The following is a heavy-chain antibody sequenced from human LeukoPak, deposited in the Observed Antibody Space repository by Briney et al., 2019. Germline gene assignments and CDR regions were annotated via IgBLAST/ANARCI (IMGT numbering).Heavy chain of an antibody. D-gene: IGHD3-22*01. CDR1: GFTVSSYA. CDR3: AKEVVVVITTPTEAGFDY. Sequence: GGSLRLSWAAAGFTVSSYAMSWVRQAAGEGLELVLAISVSGGSTYYADSVKGRFTISSDNSRNTRNLQMNSLRADDTAVYYCAKEVVVVITTPTEAGFDYWGQGTLVTVSS. V-gene: IGHV3-23*01. J-gene: IGHJ4*02. CDR2: ISVSGGST.